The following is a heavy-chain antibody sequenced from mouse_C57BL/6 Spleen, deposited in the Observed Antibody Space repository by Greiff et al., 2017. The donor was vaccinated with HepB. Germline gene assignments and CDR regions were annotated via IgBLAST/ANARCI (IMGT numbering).Heavy chain of an antibody. D-gene: IGHD3-2*02. J-gene: IGHJ3*01. CDR2: IYPGSGST. V-gene: IGHV1-55*01. Sequence: VQLQQPGAELVKPGASVKMSCKASGYTFTSYWITWVKQRPGQGLEWIGDIYPGSGSTNYNEKFKSKATLTVDTSSSTAYMQLSSLTSEDSAVYYCARSQTAQAVAWFAYWGQGTLVTVSA. CDR1: GYTFTSYW. CDR3: ARSQTAQAVAWFAY.